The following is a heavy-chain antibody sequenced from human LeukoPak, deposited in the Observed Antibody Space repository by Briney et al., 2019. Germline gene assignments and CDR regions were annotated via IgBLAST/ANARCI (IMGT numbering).Heavy chain of an antibody. CDR2: ISGSGGSA. D-gene: IGHD3-10*01. CDR1: GLTFSSYA. CDR3: AKDLLWFGGTGGMDV. J-gene: IGHJ6*04. Sequence: GGSLRLSCAASGLTFSSYAMSGVRQAPGKGLDWVSAISGSGGSAYYADSVKGRFTISRDNSKNTLYLQMNSLRAEDTAVYYCAKDLLWFGGTGGMDVWGKGTTVTVSS. V-gene: IGHV3-23*01.